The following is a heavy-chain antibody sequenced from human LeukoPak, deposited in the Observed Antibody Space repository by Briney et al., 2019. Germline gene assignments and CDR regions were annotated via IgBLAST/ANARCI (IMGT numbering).Heavy chain of an antibody. J-gene: IGHJ5*02. CDR3: AKDPHYDSSGCSFDP. CDR1: GFAFDEHA. V-gene: IGHV3-23*01. Sequence: PGGSLRLSCTASGFAFDEHAMSWVRQAPGKGLEWVSGIRGSGGSTDYADSVKGRFTISRDNFKNTLYLQMNSLRAEDTAVYYCAKDPHYDSSGCSFDPWGQGTLVTVSS. CDR2: IRGSGGST. D-gene: IGHD3-22*01.